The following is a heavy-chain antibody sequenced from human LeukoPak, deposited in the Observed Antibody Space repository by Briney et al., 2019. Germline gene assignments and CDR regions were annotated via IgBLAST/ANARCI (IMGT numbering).Heavy chain of an antibody. CDR3: ARGEQWELLVVSY. CDR1: GYTFIGYY. D-gene: IGHD1-26*01. CDR2: INPYSGGT. J-gene: IGHJ4*02. Sequence: GASVKVSCKASGYTFIGYYMHWVRQAPGQGLEWMGWINPYSGGTNYAQKFQGRVTMTRDTSISTAYMELSRLRSDDTAVYYCARGEQWELLVVSYWGQGTLVTVSS. V-gene: IGHV1-2*02.